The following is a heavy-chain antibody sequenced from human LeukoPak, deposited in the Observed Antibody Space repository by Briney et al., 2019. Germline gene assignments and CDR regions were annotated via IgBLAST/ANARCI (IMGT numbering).Heavy chain of an antibody. J-gene: IGHJ4*02. CDR2: IKQDGSEK. D-gene: IGHD1-26*01. Sequence: GGSLRLSCAASGFTFSSYWMSWVRQAPGKGLEWVANIKQDGSEKYYVDSVKGRFTISRDNAKNSLYLQMNSLRAEDTAVYYCAREALKELLARGVYFDYWGQGTLVTVSS. V-gene: IGHV3-7*01. CDR1: GFTFSSYW. CDR3: AREALKELLARGVYFDY.